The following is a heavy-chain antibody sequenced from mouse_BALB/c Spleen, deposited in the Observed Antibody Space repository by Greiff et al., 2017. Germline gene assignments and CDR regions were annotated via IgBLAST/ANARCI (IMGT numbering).Heavy chain of an antibody. V-gene: IGHV2-2*02. CDR1: GFSLTSYG. J-gene: IGHJ3*01. CDR2: IWSGGST. Sequence: QVQLQQSGPGLVQPSQSLSITCTVSGFSLTSYGVHWVRQSPGKGLEWLGVIWSGGSTDYNAAFISRLSISKDNSKSQVFFKMNSLQANDTAIYYCARNGRAMGYGDYPWFAYWGQGTLVTVSA. D-gene: IGHD2-13*01. CDR3: ARNGRAMGYGDYPWFAY.